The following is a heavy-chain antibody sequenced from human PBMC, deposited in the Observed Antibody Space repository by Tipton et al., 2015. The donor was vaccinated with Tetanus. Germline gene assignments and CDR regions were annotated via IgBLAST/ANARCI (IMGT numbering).Heavy chain of an antibody. CDR1: GDSITSSRYY. J-gene: IGHJ5*02. V-gene: IGHV4-39*01. Sequence: GLVKPSEPLSLTCTITGDSITSSRYYWGWVRQAPGKGPDWMGSIYYTGSTYHNPSLKSRVTMSVDTSKNQFSLRLNSVTATDTAVYYCARQLWGYWFDPWDQGTRVTVSS. CDR2: IYYTGST. CDR3: ARQLWGYWFDP. D-gene: IGHD7-27*01.